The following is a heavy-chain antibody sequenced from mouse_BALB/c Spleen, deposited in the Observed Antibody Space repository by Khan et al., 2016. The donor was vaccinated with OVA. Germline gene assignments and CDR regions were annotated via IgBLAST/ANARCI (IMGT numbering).Heavy chain of an antibody. J-gene: IGHJ2*01. CDR3: ARVYGGDFDY. CDR2: ISYSGNT. D-gene: IGHD1-1*01. CDR1: GYSITSDYA. V-gene: IGHV3-2*02. Sequence: EVQLVESGPGLVKPSQSLSLTCTVTGYSITSDYAWNWIRQFPGNKLEWMGFISYSGNTNYNPSLTSRISITRDTTKNQFFLQLNSVTIEDTATYYCARVYGGDFDYWGQGTTLTVSS.